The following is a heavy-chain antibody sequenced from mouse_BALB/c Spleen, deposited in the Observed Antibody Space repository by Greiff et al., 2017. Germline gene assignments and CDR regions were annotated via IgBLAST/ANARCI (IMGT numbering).Heavy chain of an antibody. D-gene: IGHD2-4*01. V-gene: IGHV1-63*02. CDR2: IYPGGGYT. CDR3: ASGDYDPYYAMDY. J-gene: IGHJ4*01. CDR1: GYTFTNYW. Sequence: VQLQQSGAELVRPGTSVKISCKASGYTFTNYWLGWVKQRPGHGLEWIGDIYPGGGYTNYNEKFKGKATLTADTSSSTAYMQLSSLTSEDSAVYFCASGDYDPYYAMDYWGQGTSVTVSS.